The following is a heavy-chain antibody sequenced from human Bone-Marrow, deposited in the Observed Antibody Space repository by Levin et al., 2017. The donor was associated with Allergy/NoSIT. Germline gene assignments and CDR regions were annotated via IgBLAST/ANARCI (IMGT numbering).Heavy chain of an antibody. Sequence: GGSLRLSCAASGFTFSSYGMHWVRQAPGKGLEWVAVISYDGSNKYYADSVKGRFTISRDNSKNTLYLQMNSLRAEDTAVYYCAKDRKLAATFYFQHWGQGTLVTVSS. CDR2: ISYDGSNK. CDR1: GFTFSSYG. D-gene: IGHD2-15*01. V-gene: IGHV3-30*18. J-gene: IGHJ1*01. CDR3: AKDRKLAATFYFQH.